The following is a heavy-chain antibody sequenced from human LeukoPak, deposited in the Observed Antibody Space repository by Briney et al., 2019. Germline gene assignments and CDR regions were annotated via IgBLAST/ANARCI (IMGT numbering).Heavy chain of an antibody. CDR3: ASHSGSHEGLYY. J-gene: IGHJ4*02. CDR2: IYYSGST. D-gene: IGHD1-26*01. V-gene: IGHV4-39*07. Sequence: SETLSLTCTVSGGSISSSTYYWGWIRQPPGKGLEWIGSIYYSGSTYYNPSLKSRVTISVDTSKNQFSLKLSSVTAADTAVYYCASHSGSHEGLYYWGQGTLVTVSS. CDR1: GGSISSSTYY.